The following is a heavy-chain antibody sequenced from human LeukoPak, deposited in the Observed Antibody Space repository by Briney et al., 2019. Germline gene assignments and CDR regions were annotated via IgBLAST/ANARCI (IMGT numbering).Heavy chain of an antibody. D-gene: IGHD6-19*01. CDR3: ASPSSLQSFDI. CDR1: GFTLSSNY. Sequence: PGGSQLLSCSSSGFTLSSNYMSSLRQAPGKGLEWVSVIYTGGNTYYAESVKGRFTISRDNSKNTLYLQMHSLRAEDTAVYYCASPSSLQSFDIWARGTMVTVSS. V-gene: IGHV3-53*01. CDR2: IYTGGNT. J-gene: IGHJ3*02.